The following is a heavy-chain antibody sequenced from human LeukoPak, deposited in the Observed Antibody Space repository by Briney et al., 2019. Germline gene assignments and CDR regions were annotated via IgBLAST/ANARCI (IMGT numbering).Heavy chain of an antibody. CDR2: ISSSSSTI. J-gene: IGHJ4*02. V-gene: IGHV3-48*01. CDR3: ARADGSGSYDY. D-gene: IGHD3-10*01. CDR1: GVTFSSSS. Sequence: GGSLRLSCAASGVTFSSSSTNWVRQAPGPGLEWVSYISSSSSTIYYADSVKGRFTISRDNAKNSLYLQMNSLRAEDTAVYYCARADGSGSYDYWGQGTLVTVSS.